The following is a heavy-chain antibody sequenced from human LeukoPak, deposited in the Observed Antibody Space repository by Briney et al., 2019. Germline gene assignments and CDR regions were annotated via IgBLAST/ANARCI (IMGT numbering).Heavy chain of an antibody. CDR2: VKGKTDGAAA. D-gene: IGHD2-21*01. V-gene: IGHV3-15*01. CDR3: ITEHN. J-gene: IGHJ4*01. CDR1: GFTFSNAW. Sequence: TGGSLRLSCTASGFTFSNAWMSWVRQAPGKGLEWVGRVKGKTDGAAADYAAPVKGRFSISTDDSRDTLCLQMRGLKTEDTAVYYCITEHNWGHGTLVTVSS.